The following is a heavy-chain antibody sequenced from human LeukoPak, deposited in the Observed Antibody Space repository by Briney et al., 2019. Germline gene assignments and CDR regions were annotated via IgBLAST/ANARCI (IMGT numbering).Heavy chain of an antibody. V-gene: IGHV3-30*04. D-gene: IGHD1-26*01. Sequence: GGSLRLSCAASGFTFSSYAMHWVRQAPGKGLEWVAVISYDGSNKYYADSVKGRFTISRDNSKNTLYLQMNSLRAEDTAVYYCARGRVPYSGSYYVDYWGQGTVVTVSS. CDR2: ISYDGSNK. J-gene: IGHJ4*02. CDR3: ARGRVPYSGSYYVDY. CDR1: GFTFSSYA.